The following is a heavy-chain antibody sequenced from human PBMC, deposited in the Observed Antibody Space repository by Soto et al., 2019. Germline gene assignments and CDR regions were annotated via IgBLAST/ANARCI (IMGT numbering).Heavy chain of an antibody. CDR1: GGTFSSYA. J-gene: IGHJ4*02. CDR3: ARGVCTDIVAYDDGYYFDY. Sequence: SVKVSCKASGGTFSSYAISWVRQAPGQGLEWMGGIIPIFGTANYAQKFQGRVTITADKSTSTAYMELSSLKSEDTAVYYCARGVCTDIVAYDDGYYFDYWGQGTLVTVSS. D-gene: IGHD5-12*01. CDR2: IIPIFGTA. V-gene: IGHV1-69*06.